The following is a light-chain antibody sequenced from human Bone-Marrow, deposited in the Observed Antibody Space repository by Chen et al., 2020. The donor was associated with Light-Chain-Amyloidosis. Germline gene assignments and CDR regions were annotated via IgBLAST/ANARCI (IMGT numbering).Light chain of an antibody. J-gene: IGKJ3*01. CDR3: QQYNDWPL. Sequence: EIVMTQSPATLSVSPGERATLSCRASQSVSNNLAWYQQKPGQAPRLLIDGASTRATGIPARFSGSGSGTEFTLSISSLQSEDFAVYYCQQYNDWPLFGPGTKVDI. V-gene: IGKV3-15*01. CDR1: QSVSNN. CDR2: GAS.